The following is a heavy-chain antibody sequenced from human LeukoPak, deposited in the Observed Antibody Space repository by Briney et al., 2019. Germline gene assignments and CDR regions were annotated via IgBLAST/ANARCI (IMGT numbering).Heavy chain of an antibody. V-gene: IGHV3-21*01. CDR1: GFTFSSYS. CDR3: ARDQGIAVVGGSN. CDR2: ISSSSYI. D-gene: IGHD6-19*01. Sequence: GGSLRLSCATSGFTFSSYSMNWVRQAPGKGLEWVSSISSSSYIYYADSVKGRFTISRDNAKNSLYLQMNSLRAEDTAVYYCARDQGIAVVGGSNWGQGTLVTVSS. J-gene: IGHJ4*02.